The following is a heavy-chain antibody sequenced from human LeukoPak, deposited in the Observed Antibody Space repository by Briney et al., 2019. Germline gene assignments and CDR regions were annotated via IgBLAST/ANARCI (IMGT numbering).Heavy chain of an antibody. Sequence: PGGSLRLSCAASGFTFSSYSMNWVRQAPGKGLEWVSYISSSSSTIYYADSVKGRFTISRDNAKNSLYLQMNSLRAEDTAVYYCARSPRWLQFHFDYWGQGTLVTVSS. CDR1: GFTFSSYS. V-gene: IGHV3-48*01. CDR3: ARSPRWLQFHFDY. CDR2: ISSSSSTI. J-gene: IGHJ4*02. D-gene: IGHD5-12*01.